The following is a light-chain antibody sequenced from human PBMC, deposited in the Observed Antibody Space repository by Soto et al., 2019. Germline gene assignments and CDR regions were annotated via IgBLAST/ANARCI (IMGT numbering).Light chain of an antibody. CDR3: CSYAGSSTVV. V-gene: IGLV2-23*01. CDR1: SSDVGSYNL. Sequence: QSALTQPASVSGSPGQSITIPCTGTSSDVGSYNLVSWYQQHPGKAPKLMIYEGSQRPSGVSNRFSGSKSGNTASLTISGRQAEDEADYYCCSYAGSSTVVFGGGTKLTVL. CDR2: EGS. J-gene: IGLJ2*01.